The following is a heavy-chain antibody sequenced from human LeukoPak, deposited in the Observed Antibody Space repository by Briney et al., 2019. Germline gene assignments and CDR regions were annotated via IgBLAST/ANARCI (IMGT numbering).Heavy chain of an antibody. Sequence: GRSLRLSCAASGFTFSSYGMHWVRQAPGKGLEWVAVIWYDGSNKYYADSVKGRFTISRDNSKNTLYLQMNSLRAEDTAVYYCARARGLFGEDQFLFDYCGQGTLVTVSS. CDR3: ARARGLFGEDQFLFDY. CDR2: IWYDGSNK. V-gene: IGHV3-33*08. D-gene: IGHD3-10*02. J-gene: IGHJ4*02. CDR1: GFTFSSYG.